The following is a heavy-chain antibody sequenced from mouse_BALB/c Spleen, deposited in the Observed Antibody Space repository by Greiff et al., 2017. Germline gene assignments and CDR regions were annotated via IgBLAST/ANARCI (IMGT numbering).Heavy chain of an antibody. CDR1: GYTFTSYD. J-gene: IGHJ3*01. CDR2: IYPGDGST. CDR3: ARLDGNYGAWFAY. V-gene: IGHV1S56*01. D-gene: IGHD2-1*01. Sequence: LQESGAELARPGASVKLSCKASGYTFTSYDINWVKQRPGQGLEWIGWIYPGDGSTKYNEKFKGKATLTADKSSSTAYMQLSSLTSENSAVYFCARLDGNYGAWFAYWGQGTLVTVSA.